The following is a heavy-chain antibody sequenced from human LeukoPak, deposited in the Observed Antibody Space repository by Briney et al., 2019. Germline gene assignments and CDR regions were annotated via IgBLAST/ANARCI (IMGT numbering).Heavy chain of an antibody. D-gene: IGHD3-22*01. Sequence: SETLSLTCTVFGGSISSSSYYWGWIRQPPGKGLEWIGSIYYSGSTYYNPSLKSRVTISVDTSKNQFSQKLSSVTAADTAVYYCARGLYYYDSSGYYSTFDYWGQGTLVTVSS. CDR2: IYYSGST. J-gene: IGHJ4*02. CDR3: ARGLYYYDSSGYYSTFDY. CDR1: GGSISSSSYY. V-gene: IGHV4-39*07.